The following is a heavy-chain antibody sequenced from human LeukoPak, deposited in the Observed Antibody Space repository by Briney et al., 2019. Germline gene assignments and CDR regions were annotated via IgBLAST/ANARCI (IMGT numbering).Heavy chain of an antibody. CDR1: GGSISSSSYY. J-gene: IGHJ6*02. CDR3: TSGYDYYYYYGMDV. V-gene: IGHV4-39*01. D-gene: IGHD5-12*01. CDR2: IYYSGST. Sequence: PSETLSLTCTVSGGSISSSSYYWGWIRQPPGKGLEWIGSIYYSGSTYYNPSLKSRVTISVDTSKNQFSLKLSSVTAADTAVYYCTSGYDYYYYYGMDVWGQGTTVTVS.